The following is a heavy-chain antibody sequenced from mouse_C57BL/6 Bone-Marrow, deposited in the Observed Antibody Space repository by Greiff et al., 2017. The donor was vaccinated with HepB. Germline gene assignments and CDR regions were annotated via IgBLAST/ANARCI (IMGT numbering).Heavy chain of an antibody. CDR2: SRNKANDYTT. V-gene: IGHV7-1*01. CDR1: GFTFSDFY. Sequence: EVKLMESGGGLVQSGRSLRLSCATSGFTFSDFYMEWVRQAPGKGLEWIAASRNKANDYTTEYSASVKGRFIVSRDTSQSILYLQMNALRAEDTAIYYCAREGGDYDNYAMDYWGQGTSVTVSS. CDR3: AREGGDYDNYAMDY. J-gene: IGHJ4*01. D-gene: IGHD2-4*01.